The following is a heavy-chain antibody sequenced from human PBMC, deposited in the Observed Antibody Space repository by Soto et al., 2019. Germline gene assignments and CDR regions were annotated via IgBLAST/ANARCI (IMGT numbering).Heavy chain of an antibody. V-gene: IGHV4-30-4*01. CDR2: VFYSGAT. J-gene: IGHJ4*02. CDR1: GDPIKTGYYY. Sequence: SETLSLTFNVSGDPIKTGYYYWNWIRQPPGKGLEWIGYVFYSGATNYSPSLKSRAAISMDTSKNQFSLSLTSVTAADTDVYYCARAGFSYGHLLFWGQGIRVTVS. D-gene: IGHD3-10*01. CDR3: ARAGFSYGHLLF.